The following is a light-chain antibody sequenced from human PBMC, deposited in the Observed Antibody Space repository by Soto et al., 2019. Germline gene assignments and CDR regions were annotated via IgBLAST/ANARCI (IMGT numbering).Light chain of an antibody. Sequence: EIALTQSPGTLSLSPGERATRACRASQSVSSRCLAWYQQKPGQAPRLLLYGASSRATGIPDRFSGSESGTDFTLTISRLEPEDFAVYYCQQYGTSPRTFGQGTRVEIK. CDR2: GAS. J-gene: IGKJ1*01. CDR1: QSVSSRC. V-gene: IGKV3-20*01. CDR3: QQYGTSPRT.